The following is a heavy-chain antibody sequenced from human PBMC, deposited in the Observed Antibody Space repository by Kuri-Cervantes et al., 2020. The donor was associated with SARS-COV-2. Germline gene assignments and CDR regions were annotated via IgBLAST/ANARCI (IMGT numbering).Heavy chain of an antibody. CDR1: GYAFTGYY. CDR2: INPNSGGT. Sequence: ASVKVSCKASGYAFTGYYMHWVRQAPGQGLEWMGWINPNSGGTNYAQKFQGRVTITTDESTSTAYMELSSLRSEDTAVYYCASHPLSGSSDYYYYYYMDVWGKGTTVTVSS. J-gene: IGHJ6*03. V-gene: IGHV1-2*02. D-gene: IGHD1-26*01. CDR3: ASHPLSGSSDYYYYYYMDV.